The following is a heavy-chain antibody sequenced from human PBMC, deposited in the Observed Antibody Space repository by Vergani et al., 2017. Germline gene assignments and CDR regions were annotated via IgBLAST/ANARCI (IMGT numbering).Heavy chain of an antibody. Sequence: QVQLQESGPGLVKPSETLSLTCTVSGGSVSGGSYYWSWIRQPPGKGLEWVGYFPYSGRTNYNPSLKSRVSISVDTSKNQFSLKLSSVTAADTAVYYCARVGSTATVVTRGGNYYYYGMDVWGQGTTVTVSS. CDR2: FPYSGRT. J-gene: IGHJ6*02. V-gene: IGHV4-61*01. CDR1: GGSVSGGSYY. CDR3: ARVGSTATVVTRGGNYYYYGMDV. D-gene: IGHD4-23*01.